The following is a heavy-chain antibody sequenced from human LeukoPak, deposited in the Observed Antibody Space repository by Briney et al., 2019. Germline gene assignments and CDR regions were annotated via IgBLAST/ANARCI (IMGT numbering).Heavy chain of an antibody. D-gene: IGHD2-2*01. CDR2: MNPNSGNT. V-gene: IGHV1-8*01. Sequence: GASVKVSCKASGYTFTSCDINWVRQATGQGLEWMGWMNPNSGNTGYAQKFQGRVTMTRNTSISTAYMELSSLRSEDTAVYYCARGVVPAATPDYWGQGTLVTVSS. J-gene: IGHJ4*02. CDR1: GYTFTSCD. CDR3: ARGVVPAATPDY.